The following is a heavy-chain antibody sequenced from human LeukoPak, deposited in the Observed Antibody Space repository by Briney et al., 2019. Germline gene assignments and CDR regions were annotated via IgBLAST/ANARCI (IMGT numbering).Heavy chain of an antibody. CDR1: GFTFSSYA. J-gene: IGHJ4*02. D-gene: IGHD3-22*01. Sequence: GGSLRLSCAASGFTFSSYAMSWVRQAPGKGLEWVSAISGSGGSTYYADSVKGRFTISRDNSKNTLYLQMNSLRAEDTAVYYCAKDMGMFYYDTTGYYGYYFDYWGQGTLVTVSS. CDR2: ISGSGGST. V-gene: IGHV3-23*01. CDR3: AKDMGMFYYDTTGYYGYYFDY.